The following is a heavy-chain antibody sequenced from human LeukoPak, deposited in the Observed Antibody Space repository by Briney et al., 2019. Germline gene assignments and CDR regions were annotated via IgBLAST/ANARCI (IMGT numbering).Heavy chain of an antibody. CDR2: INSDGSST. Sequence: GGSLRLSCAASGFTFSTYWMHWVRHAPGKGLGWVSRINSDGSSTDYADSVKGRFTISRDNAKNTLYLQMNSLRAEDTAVYYCAREFDYWGQGTLVTVSS. J-gene: IGHJ4*02. V-gene: IGHV3-74*01. CDR1: GFTFSTYW. CDR3: AREFDY.